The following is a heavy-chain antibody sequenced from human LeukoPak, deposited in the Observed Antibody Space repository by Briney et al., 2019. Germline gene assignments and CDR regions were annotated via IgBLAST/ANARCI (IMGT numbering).Heavy chain of an antibody. V-gene: IGHV3-23*01. D-gene: IGHD1-26*01. CDR1: GFTFSSYA. J-gene: IGHJ4*02. CDR2: IGGGGEST. CDR3: AKVLSGSQDY. Sequence: GGSLRLSCAASGFTFSSYAMSWVRQAPAKGLEWVSTIGGGGESTYYADSVEGRFTISRDNSKNTVYLQMNSLRAEDTAVYYCAKVLSGSQDYWGQGTLVTVFS.